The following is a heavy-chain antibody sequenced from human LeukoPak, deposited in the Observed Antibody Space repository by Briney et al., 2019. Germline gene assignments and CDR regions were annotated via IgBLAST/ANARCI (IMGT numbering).Heavy chain of an antibody. D-gene: IGHD3-22*01. V-gene: IGHV3-74*01. CDR1: GFTFSNYW. CDR3: ARDLGQYYDTSDNWFDP. J-gene: IGHJ5*02. CDR2: INSDGINT. Sequence: GGSLRLSCAASGFTFSNYWMHWVRQAPGKGLVWVSRINSDGINTSYADSVKGRFTISRDNAKNTLNLQMNSLGAEDTAVYYCARDLGQYYDTSDNWFDPWGQGTLVTVSS.